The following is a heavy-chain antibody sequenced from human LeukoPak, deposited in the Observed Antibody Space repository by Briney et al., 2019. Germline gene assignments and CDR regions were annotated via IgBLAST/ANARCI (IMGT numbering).Heavy chain of an antibody. CDR2: IYTSGNT. D-gene: IGHD1-26*01. J-gene: IGHJ4*02. CDR3: ARDTVIGSGTYSYDY. CDR1: GGSMSSYY. Sequence: SETLSLTCTVSGGSMSSYYWSWIRQPAGTGLEWIGRIYTSGNTNYNPSLKSRVTMSVDTSKNQFSLKLRSVTAADTAVYYCARDTVIGSGTYSYDYWGQGTLVTVSS. V-gene: IGHV4-4*07.